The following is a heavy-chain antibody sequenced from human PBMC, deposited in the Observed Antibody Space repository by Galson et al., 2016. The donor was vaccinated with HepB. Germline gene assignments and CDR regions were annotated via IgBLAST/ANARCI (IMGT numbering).Heavy chain of an antibody. Sequence: SETLSLTCTVSGVSITSGSFYWTWIRQPPGKGLEWIGYIYYSGITNYNPSLKSRVTISVDTSKFQFSLKLSSVTAADTAIYYCARIDGFLPAVDVWGQGTTVTVSS. CDR2: IYYSGIT. V-gene: IGHV4-61*01. J-gene: IGHJ6*02. CDR1: GVSITSGSFY. D-gene: IGHD3-3*01. CDR3: ARIDGFLPAVDV.